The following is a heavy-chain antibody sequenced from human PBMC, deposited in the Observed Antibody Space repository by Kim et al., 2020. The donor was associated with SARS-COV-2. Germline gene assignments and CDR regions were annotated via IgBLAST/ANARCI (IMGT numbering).Heavy chain of an antibody. CDR1: GGSISSYY. V-gene: IGHV4-4*07. D-gene: IGHD3-3*01. J-gene: IGHJ6*02. Sequence: SETLSLTCTVSGGSISSYYWSWIRQPAGKGLEWIGRIYTSGSTNYNPSLKSRVTMSVDTSKNQFSLKLSSVTAADTAVYYCAIGSYDFWSGPPDWYYYYGMDVWGQGTTVTVSS. CDR2: IYTSGST. CDR3: AIGSYDFWSGPPDWYYYYGMDV.